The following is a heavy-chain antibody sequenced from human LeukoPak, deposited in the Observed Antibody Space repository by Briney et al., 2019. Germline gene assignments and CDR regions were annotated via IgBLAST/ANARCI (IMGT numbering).Heavy chain of an antibody. D-gene: IGHD1-26*01. CDR1: GFTFSSYG. J-gene: IGHJ4*02. CDR2: IRYDGSNK. CDR3: AKDEGDYYFDY. Sequence: GGSVRLSCAASGFTFSSYGMHWVRQAPGKGLEWVAFIRYDGSNKYYADSVKGRFTISRDNSKNTLYLQMNSLRAEDTAVYYCAKDEGDYYFDYWGQGPLVTVSS. V-gene: IGHV3-30*02.